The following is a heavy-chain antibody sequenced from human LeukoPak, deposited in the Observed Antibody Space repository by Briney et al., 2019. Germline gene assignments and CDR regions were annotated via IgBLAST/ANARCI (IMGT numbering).Heavy chain of an antibody. Sequence: GGSLRLSCAASGFTFSSYWMHWVRQAPGMGLVWVSRINSDGSSTSYADSVKGRFTISRDNAKNTLYLQMNSLRAEDTAVYYCARDRSILWSPHAFDIWGQGTMVTVSS. CDR1: GFTFSSYW. V-gene: IGHV3-74*01. CDR2: INSDGSST. J-gene: IGHJ3*02. D-gene: IGHD2-21*01. CDR3: ARDRSILWSPHAFDI.